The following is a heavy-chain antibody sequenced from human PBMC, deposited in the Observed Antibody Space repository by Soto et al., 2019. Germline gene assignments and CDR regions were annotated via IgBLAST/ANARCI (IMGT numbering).Heavy chain of an antibody. CDR3: ARVLYGSGSSVPRGVVNWFDP. D-gene: IGHD3-10*01. CDR1: GGSFSDYY. CDR2: IYYSGST. Sequence: SETLSLTCAVYGGSFSDYYWSWIRQPPGKGLEWIGYIYYSGSTYYNPSLKSRVTISVDTSKNQFSLKLSSVTAADTAVYYCARVLYGSGSSVPRGVVNWFDPWGQGTLVTVSS. V-gene: IGHV4-30-4*01. J-gene: IGHJ5*02.